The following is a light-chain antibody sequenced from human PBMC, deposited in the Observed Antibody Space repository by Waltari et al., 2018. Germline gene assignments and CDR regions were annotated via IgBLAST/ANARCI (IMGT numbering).Light chain of an antibody. CDR3: QQRRNWLT. J-gene: IGKJ3*01. CDR1: QRVSSY. V-gene: IGKV3-11*01. CDR2: DAS. Sequence: EMVLTQYPATLSLSPGERATLSCRASQRVSSYLAWYQQKPAQAPRPLIYDASNKATGIPARFSDSGSEKDFTSTSSSLEPEDFAVYYCQQRRNWLTFGPGTTVDI.